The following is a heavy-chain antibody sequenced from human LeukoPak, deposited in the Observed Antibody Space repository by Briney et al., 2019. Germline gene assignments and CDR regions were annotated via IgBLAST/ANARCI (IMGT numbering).Heavy chain of an antibody. D-gene: IGHD3-9*01. CDR2: FDPEDGET. Sequence: GASVKVSCKVSGYTLTELSMHWVRQAPGKGLEWMGGFDPEDGETIYAQKSQGRVTMTEDTSTDTAYMELSSLRSEDTAVYYCATLLSGYYDILTGYYEYFQHWGQGTLVTVSS. V-gene: IGHV1-24*01. CDR3: ATLLSGYYDILTGYYEYFQH. J-gene: IGHJ1*01. CDR1: GYTLTELS.